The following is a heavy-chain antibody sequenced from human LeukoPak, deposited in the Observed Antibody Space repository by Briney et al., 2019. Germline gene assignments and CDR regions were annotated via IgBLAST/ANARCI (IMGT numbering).Heavy chain of an antibody. CDR1: GFTFSDYW. J-gene: IGHJ5*02. CDR3: ARRSTEAGLDL. CDR2: INSDGSST. D-gene: IGHD4-17*01. V-gene: IGHV3-74*01. Sequence: GGSLRLSCAASGFTFSDYWMHWVRQAPGEGLVWVSRINSDGSSTRYADSVKGRFTISRDNAKNTLYLQMNSLRAEDTAVFYCARRSTEAGLDLWGQGTLVNVSS.